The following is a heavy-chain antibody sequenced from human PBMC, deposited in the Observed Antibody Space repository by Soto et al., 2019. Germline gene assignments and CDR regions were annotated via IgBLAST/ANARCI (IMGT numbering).Heavy chain of an antibody. J-gene: IGHJ6*02. CDR3: ARVGGDSLAYGVDG. CDR1: GYTFTTYW. V-gene: IGHV5-51*01. CDR2: IYPYDSDT. D-gene: IGHD2-21*01. Sequence: VESLKISCKGSGYTFTTYWIGWVRQMPGKGLEWMGIIYPYDSDTRYSPSFQGQVTVSADRSITTAYLQWSSLKATHTALYYCARVGGDSLAYGVDGWGQGTTVTV.